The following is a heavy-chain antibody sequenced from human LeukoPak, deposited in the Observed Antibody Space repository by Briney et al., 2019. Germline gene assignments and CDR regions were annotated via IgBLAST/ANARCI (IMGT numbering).Heavy chain of an antibody. J-gene: IGHJ4*02. Sequence: GGSLRLSCAASGFTFTNYWMHWVRQAPGMGLVWVSRINSDGSSTSYADSVKGRFTISRDNAKNTLYLQMNSLRAEDTAVYYCARVVYSSGWYPHDYWGQGTLVTVSS. CDR1: GFTFTNYW. CDR3: ARVVYSSGWYPHDY. D-gene: IGHD6-19*01. CDR2: INSDGSST. V-gene: IGHV3-74*01.